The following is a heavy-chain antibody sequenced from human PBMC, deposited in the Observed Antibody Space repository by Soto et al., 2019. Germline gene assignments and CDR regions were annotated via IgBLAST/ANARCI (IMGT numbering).Heavy chain of an antibody. D-gene: IGHD5-18*01. J-gene: IGHJ4*02. Sequence: EVQLVESGGGLVQPGGSLRLSCAASGFTFSSYAMHWVRQAPGKGLEYVSTISSNGGSTYYANSVKGRFTISRDNSKNPLYLQMGSLRDEDMAVYYCARAIRSSYEYWGRGTLVTVSS. CDR1: GFTFSSYA. CDR3: ARAIRSSYEY. CDR2: ISSNGGST. V-gene: IGHV3-64*01.